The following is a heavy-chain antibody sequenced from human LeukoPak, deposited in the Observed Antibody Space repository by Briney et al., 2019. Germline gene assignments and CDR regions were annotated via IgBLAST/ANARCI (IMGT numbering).Heavy chain of an antibody. CDR2: IYHSGTT. V-gene: IGHV4-38-2*01. CDR1: DYSISSGYY. CDR3: ARASDYVWGSYRPLFDY. Sequence: MPSETLSLTCVASDYSISSGYYWGWIRQPPGKGLEWIGSIYHSGTTYYNPSLKSRVTISVDTSKNQFSLKLSSVTAADTAVYYCARASDYVWGSYRPLFDYWGQGTLVTVSS. D-gene: IGHD3-16*02. J-gene: IGHJ4*02.